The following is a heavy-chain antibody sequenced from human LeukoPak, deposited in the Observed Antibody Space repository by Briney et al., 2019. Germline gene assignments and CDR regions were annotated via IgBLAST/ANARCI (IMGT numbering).Heavy chain of an antibody. CDR3: AREATYGDYFFDP. CDR1: GYTFTSYA. CDR2: INAGNGNT. D-gene: IGHD4-17*01. J-gene: IGHJ5*02. V-gene: IGHV1-3*01. Sequence: ASVKVSCKASGYTFTSYAMHWVRQAPGQRLEWMGWINAGNGNTKYSQKFQGRVTVTRDTSASTAYMELSSLRSKDTAVYYCAREATYGDYFFDPWGQETLVTVSS.